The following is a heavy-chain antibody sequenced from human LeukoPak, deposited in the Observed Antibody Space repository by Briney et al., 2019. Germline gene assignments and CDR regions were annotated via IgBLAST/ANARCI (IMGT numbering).Heavy chain of an antibody. D-gene: IGHD4-17*01. CDR2: ISAYNGNT. J-gene: IGHJ6*03. CDR3: ARCTRDYSSSHYYYYMDV. Sequence: GASVKVSCKASGYTFTSKGISWVRQAPGQGLEWMGWISAYNGNTNYAQKLQGRVTMTTDTSTSTAYMELRSLRSDDTAVYYCARCTRDYSSSHYYYYMDVWGKGTTVTVSS. CDR1: GYTFTSKG. V-gene: IGHV1-18*01.